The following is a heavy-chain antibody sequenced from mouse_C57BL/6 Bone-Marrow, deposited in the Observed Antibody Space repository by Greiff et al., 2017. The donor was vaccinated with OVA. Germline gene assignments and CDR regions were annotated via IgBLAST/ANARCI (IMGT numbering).Heavy chain of an antibody. Sequence: QVHVKQSGAEVVRPGASVKLSCKASGYTFTDHYINWVKQRPGQGLEWIARIYPGSGNTYYNEKFKGKATLTAEKSSNTAYMQLRSLTSDDSAVDFCARDDGYFFEYWGQGTTLTGSS. CDR3: ARDDGYFFEY. CDR1: GYTFTDHY. J-gene: IGHJ2*01. CDR2: IYPGSGNT. V-gene: IGHV1-76*01. D-gene: IGHD2-3*01.